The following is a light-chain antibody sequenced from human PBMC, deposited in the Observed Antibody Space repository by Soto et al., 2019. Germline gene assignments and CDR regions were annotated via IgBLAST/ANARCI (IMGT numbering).Light chain of an antibody. V-gene: IGKV3-15*01. CDR2: GAS. J-gene: IGKJ1*01. Sequence: EIVMTQSPVTLSVSPGERATLSCRASQSVSSNLAWYQQKPGQAPRLLIYGASTRATGIPARFSGSGSGTEFTLTISSLQSEDFAVYYCQYYSNWRGTFGQGTKVDIK. CDR1: QSVSSN. CDR3: QYYSNWRGT.